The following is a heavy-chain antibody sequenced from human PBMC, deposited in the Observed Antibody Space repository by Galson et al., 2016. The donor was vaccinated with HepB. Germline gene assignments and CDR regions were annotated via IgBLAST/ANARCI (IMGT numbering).Heavy chain of an antibody. Sequence: SLRLSCAASGFNFINSGIHWVRQAPGKGLKWVAVIWYDGSNKYYADSVKGRFTISRDNSKNTVFLEMNSLRAEDTAVYYCARVSHTTTEGGTWGIDVWGQGTTVIVSS. CDR3: ARVSHTTTEGGTWGIDV. J-gene: IGHJ6*02. V-gene: IGHV3-33*01. D-gene: IGHD1-1*01. CDR1: GFNFINSG. CDR2: IWYDGSNK.